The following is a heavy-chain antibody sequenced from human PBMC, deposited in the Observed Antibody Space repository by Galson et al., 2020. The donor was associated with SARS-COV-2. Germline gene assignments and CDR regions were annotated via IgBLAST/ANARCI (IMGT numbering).Heavy chain of an antibody. CDR2: IYPGDSDT. Sequence: GGSLRLSCKGSGYSFTSYWIGWVRQMPGKGLEWMGIIYPGDSDTRYSPSFQGQVTISADKSISTAYLQWSSLKASDTAMYYCARRTAEYSSGWYNWYFDLWGRGTLVTVSS. D-gene: IGHD6-19*01. CDR3: ARRTAEYSSGWYNWYFDL. J-gene: IGHJ2*01. V-gene: IGHV5-51*01. CDR1: GYSFTSYW.